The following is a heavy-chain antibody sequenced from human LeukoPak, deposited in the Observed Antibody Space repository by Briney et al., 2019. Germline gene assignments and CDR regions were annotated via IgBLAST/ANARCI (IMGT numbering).Heavy chain of an antibody. CDR3: ARELTAFNFGVVIKGYLDAFDI. CDR1: GGTFSSYA. V-gene: IGHV1-18*01. CDR2: ISAYNGNT. D-gene: IGHD3-3*01. Sequence: ASVKVSCKASGGTFSSYAISWVRQAPGQGLEWMGWISAYNGNTNYAQKLQGRVTMTTDTSTSTAYMELRSLRSDDTAVYYCARELTAFNFGVVIKGYLDAFDIWGQGTMVTVSS. J-gene: IGHJ3*02.